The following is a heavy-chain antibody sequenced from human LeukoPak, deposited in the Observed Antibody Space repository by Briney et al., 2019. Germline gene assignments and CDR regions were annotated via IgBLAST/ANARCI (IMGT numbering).Heavy chain of an antibody. CDR1: GGSISSGDYY. J-gene: IGHJ4*02. CDR2: IYYSGST. D-gene: IGHD6-6*01. CDR3: AREDARYSSSGFYFDS. Sequence: SQTLSLTCTVSGGSISSGDYYWSWIRQPPGRGLEWIGYIYYSGSTCYSPSLKSRVTISVDTSKNQFSLKLSSVTAADTAVYFCAREDARYSSSGFYFDSWGQGTLVTVSS. V-gene: IGHV4-30-4*01.